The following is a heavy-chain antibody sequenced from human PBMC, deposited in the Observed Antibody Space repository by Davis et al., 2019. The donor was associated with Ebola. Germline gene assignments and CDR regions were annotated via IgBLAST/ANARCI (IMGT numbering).Heavy chain of an antibody. D-gene: IGHD4-17*01. V-gene: IGHV4-30-2*01. CDR2: IFRSGGT. CDR3: AGYGDYFLG. CDR1: GGSVSSGSYS. J-gene: IGHJ4*02. Sequence: SETLSLTCTVPGGSVSSGSYSWSWIRQPPGKGLEWIGYIFRSGGTFYTPSLKSRVTISVDRSKNQFSLKLISVTAADTAVYYCAGYGDYFLGWGQGTLVTVSS.